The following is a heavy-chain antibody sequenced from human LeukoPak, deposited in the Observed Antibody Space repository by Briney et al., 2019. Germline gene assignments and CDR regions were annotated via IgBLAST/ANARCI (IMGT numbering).Heavy chain of an antibody. CDR3: ARDGLAYCGGDCYSYYYYGMDV. J-gene: IGHJ6*02. V-gene: IGHV3-33*01. CDR1: GFTFSSYG. CDR2: VWYDGSNK. Sequence: PGGSLRLSCAASGFTFSSYGMHWVRQAPGKGLEWVAVVWYDGSNKYYADSVKGRFTISRDNSKNTLYLQMNSLRAEDTAVYYCARDGLAYCGGDCYSYYYYGMDVWGQGTTVTVSS. D-gene: IGHD2-21*02.